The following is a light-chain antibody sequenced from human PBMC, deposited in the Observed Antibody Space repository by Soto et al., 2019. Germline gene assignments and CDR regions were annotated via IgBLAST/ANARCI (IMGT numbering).Light chain of an antibody. CDR1: QSVTSSY. CDR3: HQYGSSPHT. Sequence: EIVLTQSPGTLSLSPGERATLSCRATQSVTSSYLAWYQQKPGQAPRRLIYVASRRATGSPDRVSGSGSGTDLTLTTSRLATADFVVYYWHQYGSSPHTCGGGPKVEIK. V-gene: IGKV3-20*01. J-gene: IGKJ4*01. CDR2: VAS.